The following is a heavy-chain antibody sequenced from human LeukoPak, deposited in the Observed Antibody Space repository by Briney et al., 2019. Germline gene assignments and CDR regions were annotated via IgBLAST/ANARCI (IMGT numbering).Heavy chain of an antibody. V-gene: IGHV4-59*12. CDR2: IYYSGNT. CDR1: GASISSYY. D-gene: IGHD1-26*01. J-gene: IGHJ4*02. CDR3: ARDGYRVGPSPGDNGVFFDY. Sequence: SETLSLTCTVSGASISSYYWSWIRHPPGKGLEWIGNIYYSGNTNYNPSLKSRVTISVDTSKNQFSLKLSSVTAADTAVYYCARDGYRVGPSPGDNGVFFDYWGQGTLVTVSS.